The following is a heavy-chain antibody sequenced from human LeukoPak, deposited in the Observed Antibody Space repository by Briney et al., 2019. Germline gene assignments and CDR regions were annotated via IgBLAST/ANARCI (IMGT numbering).Heavy chain of an antibody. CDR3: TTFVALRAFDV. Sequence: GGSLRLSCVASGFTFSSYGMHWVRQAPGRGLEWVAITPYDGSNEYYADSVKGRFTISRDTSKNTLFLQMSSLTVEDTAVYYCTTFVALRAFDVWGQGTMVTVS. D-gene: IGHD3-10*02. J-gene: IGHJ3*01. V-gene: IGHV3-30*02. CDR1: GFTFSSYG. CDR2: TPYDGSNE.